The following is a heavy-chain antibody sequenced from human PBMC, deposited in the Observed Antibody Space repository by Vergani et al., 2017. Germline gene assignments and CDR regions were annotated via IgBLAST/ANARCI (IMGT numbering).Heavy chain of an antibody. V-gene: IGHV4-59*01. CDR2: IHHSGAT. Sequence: QVQLQESGPGLVKPSETLSLTCTVSGGSITNNFWSWIRRPPGKGLEWIGYIHHSGATNSKSSLRSRISISIDTSKSSFSLRLSSVTTADTAIYYCARDTFHFDSENYDDVLDIWGQGTMVIVSS. D-gene: IGHD3-16*01. CDR3: ARDTFHFDSENYDDVLDI. CDR1: GGSITNNF. J-gene: IGHJ3*02.